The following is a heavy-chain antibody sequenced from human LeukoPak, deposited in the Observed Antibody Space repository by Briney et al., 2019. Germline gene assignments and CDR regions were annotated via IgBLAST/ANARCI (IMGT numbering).Heavy chain of an antibody. CDR1: GGSISSYY. CDR3: ARDPGDYYDSSGYFDY. Sequence: PSETLSLTCTVSGGSISSYYWSWIRQPPGKGLEWIGYIYYSGSTNYNPSLKSRVTISVDTSKNQFSLKLSSVTAADTAVCYCARDPGDYYDSSGYFDYWGQGTLVTVSS. D-gene: IGHD3-22*01. J-gene: IGHJ4*02. CDR2: IYYSGST. V-gene: IGHV4-59*01.